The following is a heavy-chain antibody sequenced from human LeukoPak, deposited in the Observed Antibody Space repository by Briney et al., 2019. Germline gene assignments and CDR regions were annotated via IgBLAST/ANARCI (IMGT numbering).Heavy chain of an antibody. CDR1: GGSISSYY. Sequence: SETLSLTCTVSGGSISSYYWSWIRQPPGKGLQWIGYIYASGSTNYTPSLKSRVTISVDTSKNQSSLQLSSVTAADTAVYYCARLGRGNSAGFDYWGQGTLVTVSS. CDR3: ARLGRGNSAGFDY. J-gene: IGHJ4*02. D-gene: IGHD4-23*01. V-gene: IGHV4-4*09. CDR2: IYASGST.